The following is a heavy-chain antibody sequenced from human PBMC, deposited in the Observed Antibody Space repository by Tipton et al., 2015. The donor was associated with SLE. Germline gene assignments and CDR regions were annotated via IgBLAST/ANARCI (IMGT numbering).Heavy chain of an antibody. CDR3: AKDGSY. CDR2: ITASGFTT. CDR1: GFTFSNHA. V-gene: IGHV3-23*01. J-gene: IGHJ4*02. Sequence: SLRLSCAASGFTFSNHAMTWVRQPPGKGLEWVSTITASGFTTFYPDSVKGRFSIFRDNSKNTLYLQMNSLRVEDTAMYYRAKDGSYWGQGTLVTVSS.